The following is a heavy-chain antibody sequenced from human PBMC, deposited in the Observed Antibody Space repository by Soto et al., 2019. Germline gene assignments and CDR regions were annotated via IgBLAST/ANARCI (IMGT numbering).Heavy chain of an antibody. CDR2: IWYDGSNK. CDR1: GFTFSSYG. J-gene: IGHJ2*01. V-gene: IGHV3-33*01. D-gene: IGHD6-13*01. CDR3: ARDRGGIAAAGNDL. Sequence: QVQLVESGGGVVQPGRSLRLSCAASGFTFSSYGMHWVRQAPGKGLEWVAVIWYDGSNKYYADSVKGRFTISRDNAKNSLYLQMNSLRAEDTAVYYCARDRGGIAAAGNDLWGRGTLVTVSS.